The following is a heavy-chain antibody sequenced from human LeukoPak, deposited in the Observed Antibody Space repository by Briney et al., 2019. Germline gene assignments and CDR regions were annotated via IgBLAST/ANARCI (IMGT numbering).Heavy chain of an antibody. CDR2: IYHSGST. Sequence: KASETLSLTCAVSGGSISSGGYSWSWIRQPPGKGLEWIGYIYHSGSTYYNPSLKSRVTISVDRSKNQFSLKLSSVTAADTGVYYCASALLWFGELVGAFDIWGQGTMVTVSS. J-gene: IGHJ3*02. CDR3: ASALLWFGELVGAFDI. CDR1: GGSISSGGYS. D-gene: IGHD3-10*01. V-gene: IGHV4-30-2*01.